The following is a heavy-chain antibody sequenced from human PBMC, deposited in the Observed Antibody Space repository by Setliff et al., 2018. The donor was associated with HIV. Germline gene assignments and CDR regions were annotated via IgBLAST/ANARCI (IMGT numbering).Heavy chain of an antibody. D-gene: IGHD6-13*01. J-gene: IGHJ4*02. CDR3: ARDRGSSWYFHDY. CDR2: IIPIFGTT. Sequence: GASVKVSCKASGGTFSSYAISWVRQAPGQGLEWMGGIIPIFGTTNYAQKFQGRVTITTDESTTTAYMELSSLRSEDTAVYYCARDRGSSWYFHDYWGQGTLVTVSS. CDR1: GGTFSSYA. V-gene: IGHV1-69*05.